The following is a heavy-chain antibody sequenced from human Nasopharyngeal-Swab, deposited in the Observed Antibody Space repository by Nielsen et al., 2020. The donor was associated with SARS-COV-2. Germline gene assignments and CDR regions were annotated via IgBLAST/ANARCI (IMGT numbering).Heavy chain of an antibody. Sequence: WIRQPPGKGLEWVSTLSGTGESTYYADSVTGRFAISRDNSNNPLYLQMHGLRAEDTAIYFCAKAWAAAGLSFYYYMDVWGKGTTVTVSS. CDR3: AKAWAAAGLSFYYYMDV. CDR2: LSGTGEST. V-gene: IGHV3-23*01. J-gene: IGHJ6*03. D-gene: IGHD6-13*01.